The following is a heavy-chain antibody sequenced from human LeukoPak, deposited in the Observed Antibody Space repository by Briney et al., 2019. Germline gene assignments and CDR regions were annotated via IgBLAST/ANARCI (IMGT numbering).Heavy chain of an antibody. D-gene: IGHD6-13*01. CDR3: AKARIAAAGTGVFDV. V-gene: IGHV3-23*01. CDR1: GFTVSSYG. J-gene: IGHJ3*01. CDR2: FSATDGSA. Sequence: PGGSLRLSCAVSGFTVSSYGMTWVRQAPGKGLEWVSSFSATDGSAQYAESVKGRFTISRDNSKNSLYLQMNRLRDEDTAVYYCAKARIAAAGTGVFDVWGQGTMVTVSS.